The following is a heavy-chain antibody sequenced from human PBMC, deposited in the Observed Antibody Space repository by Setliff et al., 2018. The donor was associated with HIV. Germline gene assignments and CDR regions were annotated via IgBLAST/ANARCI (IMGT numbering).Heavy chain of an antibody. CDR3: ATDRTQTGISMVRGRLTDPARYPLDY. CDR1: GYPFNNFG. D-gene: IGHD3-10*01. J-gene: IGHJ4*02. CDR2: INVYSGDT. V-gene: IGHV1-18*01. Sequence: ASVKVSCKASGYPFNNFGISWVRQAPGQGLEWLAWINVYSGDTNFAQRFQGRVTMTRDASTGTAYMELRNLRSDDTAVYYCATDRTQTGISMVRGRLTDPARYPLDYWGPGTLVTISS.